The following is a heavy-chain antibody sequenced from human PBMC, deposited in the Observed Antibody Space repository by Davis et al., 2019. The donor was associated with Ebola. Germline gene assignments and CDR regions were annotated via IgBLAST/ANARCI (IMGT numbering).Heavy chain of an antibody. D-gene: IGHD6-13*01. V-gene: IGHV1-18*04. CDR1: GYTFTGYY. CDR3: ARGLSIAAAHYYYYGMDV. Sequence: ASVKVSCKASGYTFTGYYMHWVRQAPGQGLEWMGWISAYNGNTNYAQKLQGRVTMTTDTSTSTAYMELRSLRSDDTAVYYCARGLSIAAAHYYYYGMDVWGQGTTVTVSS. J-gene: IGHJ6*02. CDR2: ISAYNGNT.